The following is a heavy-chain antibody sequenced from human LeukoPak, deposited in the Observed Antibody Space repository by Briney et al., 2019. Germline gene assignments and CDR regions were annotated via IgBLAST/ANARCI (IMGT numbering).Heavy chain of an antibody. CDR3: ARGECSGGSCLSTFDY. J-gene: IGHJ4*02. D-gene: IGHD2-15*01. Sequence: GGSLRLSCAASGFTLSSYGMHWVRQAPGKGLEWVAVIWYDGSNKYYADSVKGRFTISRDNSKNTLYLQMNSLRAEDTAVYYCARGECSGGSCLSTFDYWGQGTLVTVSS. CDR1: GFTLSSYG. CDR2: IWYDGSNK. V-gene: IGHV3-33*01.